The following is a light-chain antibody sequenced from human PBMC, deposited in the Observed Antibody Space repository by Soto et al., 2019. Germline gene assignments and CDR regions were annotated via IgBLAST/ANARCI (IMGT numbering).Light chain of an antibody. J-gene: IGKJ1*01. CDR3: QQYHHWPLPSWT. CDR2: GAS. V-gene: IGKV3-15*01. CDR1: QSVSSN. Sequence: EIVMTQSPATLSVSPGERATLSCRASQSVSSNLACYQQKPGQAPRLLLYGASTRATAIPAGFSGSGSGREFTLTIGSLQSEDFAVFYCQQYHHWPLPSWTFGQGTKVEIK.